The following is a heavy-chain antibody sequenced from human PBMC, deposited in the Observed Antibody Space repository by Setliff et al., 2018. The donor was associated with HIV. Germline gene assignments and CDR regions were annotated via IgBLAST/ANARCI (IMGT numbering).Heavy chain of an antibody. Sequence: SETLSLTCTVSGGSGSSADYYWAWIRQHPGRGLEWIGYIHYSGTTYYNPSLESRVTISVDTSNNQFSLNLHSVTAADTALYYCARVGKNYYGSGSLGSLDYWGQGTLVTVSS. CDR2: IHYSGTT. D-gene: IGHD3-10*01. V-gene: IGHV4-31*03. J-gene: IGHJ4*02. CDR3: ARVGKNYYGSGSLGSLDY. CDR1: GGSGSSADYY.